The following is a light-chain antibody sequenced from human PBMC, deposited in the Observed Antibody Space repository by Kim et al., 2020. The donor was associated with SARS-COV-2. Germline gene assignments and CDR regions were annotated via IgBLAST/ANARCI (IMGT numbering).Light chain of an antibody. V-gene: IGLV2-14*03. CDR3: SSYTSSKSLV. CDR2: DVT. J-gene: IGLJ3*02. Sequence: QSALTQPASVSGSPGQSITISCAGTSSDVGRYNYVSWYQQHPGKAPKLVIYDVTSRPSGLSNRFSGSKSGNTASLTISGLQAEDEADYYCSSYTSSKSLVFGGGTKVTVL. CDR1: SSDVGRYNY.